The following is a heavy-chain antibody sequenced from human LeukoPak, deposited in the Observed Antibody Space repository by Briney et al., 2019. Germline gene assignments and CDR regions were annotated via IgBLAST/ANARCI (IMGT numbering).Heavy chain of an antibody. J-gene: IGHJ4*02. Sequence: GGSLRLSCAASGFTFRNYWMHWVRQAPGKGLVWVSRISRDGATTHYAGSVEGRFTISRDNAKNMVYLQMDSLSAEDTAVYYCVRLLDIDYWGQGTLVTVSS. CDR2: ISRDGATT. CDR3: VRLLDIDY. CDR1: GFTFRNYW. V-gene: IGHV3-74*01. D-gene: IGHD1-1*01.